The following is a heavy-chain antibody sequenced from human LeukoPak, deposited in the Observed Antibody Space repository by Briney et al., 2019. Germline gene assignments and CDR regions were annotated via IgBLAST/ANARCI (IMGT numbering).Heavy chain of an antibody. D-gene: IGHD3-22*01. V-gene: IGHV4-59*01. CDR1: GGSISSYY. J-gene: IGHJ3*02. Sequence: SETLSLTCTVSGGSISSYYWSWIRQPPGKGLEWIGYIYYSGSTNYNPSLKSRVTISVDTSKNQFSLKLSSVTAADTAVYYCARDDDSSGDDAFDIWGQGTMVTVSS. CDR3: ARDDDSSGDDAFDI. CDR2: IYYSGST.